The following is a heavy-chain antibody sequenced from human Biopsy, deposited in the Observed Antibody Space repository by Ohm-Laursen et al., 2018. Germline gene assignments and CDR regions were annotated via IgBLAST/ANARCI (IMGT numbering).Heavy chain of an antibody. D-gene: IGHD4-23*01. Sequence: SQTLSLTCTVSGVSINGGRYYWNWIRHHPGKGLEWIGNIFYSANTYYNPSLKSRATISVDTSKNQFSLKLSSVTAADTAVYYCARGSNDFGGLYFPRWGQGTLLTVSS. CDR1: GVSINGGRYY. J-gene: IGHJ4*02. CDR2: IFYSANT. CDR3: ARGSNDFGGLYFPR. V-gene: IGHV4-31*03.